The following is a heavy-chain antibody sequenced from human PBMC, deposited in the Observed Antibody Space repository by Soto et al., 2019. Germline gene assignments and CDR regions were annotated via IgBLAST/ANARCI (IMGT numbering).Heavy chain of an antibody. D-gene: IGHD3-3*02. CDR2: IIPNFGTA. V-gene: IGHV1-69*12. CDR3: AGVSINHRQRGARYFAL. Sequence: QVQLVQSGAEVKKPGSSVKVSCKASGGTFSSYAISWVRQAPGQGLEWMGGIIPNFGTANYAQKFQGRLTITADESTRSACSGFSSLRSEDTAGYYCAGVSINHRQRGARYFALWCRGTLDTDSS. J-gene: IGHJ2*01. CDR1: GGTFSSYA.